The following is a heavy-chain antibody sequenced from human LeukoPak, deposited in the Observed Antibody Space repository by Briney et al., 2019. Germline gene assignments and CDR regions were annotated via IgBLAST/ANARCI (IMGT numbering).Heavy chain of an antibody. CDR2: YDGSNK. Sequence: YDGSNKYYSDSVKGRYTISRDNSKNTLYLQMNSLRAEDTAVYYCAKDGLRGYSYGWYFDYWGQGTLVTVSS. V-gene: IGHV3-30*02. D-gene: IGHD5-18*01. J-gene: IGHJ4*02. CDR3: AKDGLRGYSYGWYFDY.